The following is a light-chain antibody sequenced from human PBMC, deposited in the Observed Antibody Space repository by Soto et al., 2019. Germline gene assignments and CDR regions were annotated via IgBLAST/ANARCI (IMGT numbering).Light chain of an antibody. V-gene: IGKV3-20*01. CDR1: QSVSSSY. J-gene: IGKJ3*01. CDR2: GAS. Sequence: ELVLTQSPGTLSLSPGERATLSCRASQSVSSSYLAWYQQKPGQAPRLLIYGASSRATGIPDRFSGSGSGTDFTLTISRLAPDDLAVDYCPQYCSSPSVTFGPGTKVDIK. CDR3: PQYCSSPSVT.